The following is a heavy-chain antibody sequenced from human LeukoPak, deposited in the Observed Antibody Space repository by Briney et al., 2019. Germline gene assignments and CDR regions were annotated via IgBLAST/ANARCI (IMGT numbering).Heavy chain of an antibody. CDR2: ISSSSSTI. CDR1: GFTFSSYS. D-gene: IGHD1-26*01. V-gene: IGHV3-48*04. J-gene: IGHJ4*02. CDR3: AKDSRMVGASHFDY. Sequence: GGSLRLSCAASGFTFSSYSMNWVRQAPGKGLEWVSYISSSSSTIYYADSVKGRFTISRDNAKNSLYLQMNSLRAEDTAVYYCAKDSRMVGASHFDYWGQGTLVTVSS.